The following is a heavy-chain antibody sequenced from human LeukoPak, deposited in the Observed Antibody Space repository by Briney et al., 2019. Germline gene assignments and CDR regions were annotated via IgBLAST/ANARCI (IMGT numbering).Heavy chain of an antibody. V-gene: IGHV1-3*01. D-gene: IGHD2-2*01. CDR1: GYTFTSYA. CDR3: ARAEDCSSTSCYRGNWFDP. Sequence: GASVKVSYKASGYTFTSYAMHWVRQAPGQRLEWMGWINAGNGNTKYSQKFQGRVTITRDTSASTAYMELSSLRSEDTAVYYCARAEDCSSTSCYRGNWFDPWGQGTLVTVSS. J-gene: IGHJ5*02. CDR2: INAGNGNT.